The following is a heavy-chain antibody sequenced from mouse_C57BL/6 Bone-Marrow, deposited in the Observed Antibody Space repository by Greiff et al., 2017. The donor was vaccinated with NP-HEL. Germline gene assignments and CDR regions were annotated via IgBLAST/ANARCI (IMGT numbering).Heavy chain of an antibody. CDR3: AGYDYDVGNY. J-gene: IGHJ4*01. D-gene: IGHD2-4*01. CDR2: ISNGGGST. Sequence: EVQLVESGGGLVQPGGSLKLSCAASGFTFSDYYMYWVRQTPEKRLEWVAYISNGGGSTYYPDTVKGRFTISRDNAKNTLYLQMSRLKSEDTAMYYCAGYDYDVGNYWGQGTSVTVSS. V-gene: IGHV5-12*01. CDR1: GFTFSDYY.